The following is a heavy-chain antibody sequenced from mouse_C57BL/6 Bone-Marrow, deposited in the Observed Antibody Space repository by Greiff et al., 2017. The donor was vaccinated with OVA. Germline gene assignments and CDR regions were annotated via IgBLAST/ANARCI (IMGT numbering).Heavy chain of an antibody. CDR3: ARRGWLLKENYFDY. V-gene: IGHV5-9*01. CDR2: ISGGGGNT. Sequence: EVMLVESGGGLVKPGGSLKLSCAASGFTFSSYTMSWVRQTPEKRLEWVATISGGGGNTYYPDSVKGRFTISRDNAKNTLYLQMSSLRSEDTALYYCARRGWLLKENYFDYWGQGTTLTVSS. D-gene: IGHD2-3*01. J-gene: IGHJ2*01. CDR1: GFTFSSYT.